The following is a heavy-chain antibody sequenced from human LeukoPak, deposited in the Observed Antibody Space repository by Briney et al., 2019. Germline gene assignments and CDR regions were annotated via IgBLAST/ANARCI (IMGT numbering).Heavy chain of an antibody. CDR2: IYYSGST. V-gene: IGHV4-59*01. Sequence: KASETLSLTCTVSGXSISSYYGNWIRQPPGKGLECIGYIYYSGSTNYNPSLKSRVTISVDTSKNQFSLKLSSVTAADTAVYYCARGGWYPESFQHWGQGALVTVSS. CDR3: ARGGWYPESFQH. J-gene: IGHJ1*01. CDR1: GXSISSYY. D-gene: IGHD6-19*01.